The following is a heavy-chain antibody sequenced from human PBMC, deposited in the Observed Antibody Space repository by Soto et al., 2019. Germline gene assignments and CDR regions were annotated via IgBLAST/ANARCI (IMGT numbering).Heavy chain of an antibody. D-gene: IGHD3-10*01. Sequence: QVQLVQSGAEVKKPGSSVKVSCKASGGTFSSYAISWVRQAPGQGLEWMGGIIPILGTANYAQKFQGRVTIPAEESTSTAYMELSSLRSEDTALYYCARASTGWSITMLRGVQNTHDYFDYWGQGTLVTVSS. CDR2: IIPILGTA. J-gene: IGHJ4*02. V-gene: IGHV1-69*01. CDR1: GGTFSSYA. CDR3: ARASTGWSITMLRGVQNTHDYFDY.